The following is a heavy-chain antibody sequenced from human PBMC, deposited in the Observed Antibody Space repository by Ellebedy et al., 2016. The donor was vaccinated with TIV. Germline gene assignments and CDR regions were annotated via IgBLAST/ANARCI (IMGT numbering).Heavy chain of an antibody. CDR3: ARDMVQGMVARYLWFDF. CDR2: INPDSGGT. D-gene: IGHD5-12*01. CDR1: GYTFNAHY. J-gene: IGHJ4*02. Sequence: ASVKVSCKASGYTFNAHYLHWVRQAPGQGLEWMGWINPDSGGTNYAQKFQGRVTMTRDTSMSTAYMELRNLRSDDTAVFYCARDMVQGMVARYLWFDFWGQGTLVTVSS. V-gene: IGHV1-2*02.